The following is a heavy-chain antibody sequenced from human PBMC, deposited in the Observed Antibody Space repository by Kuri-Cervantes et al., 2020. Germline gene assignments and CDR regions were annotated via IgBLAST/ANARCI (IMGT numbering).Heavy chain of an antibody. CDR1: GFTFSSYA. J-gene: IGHJ4*02. V-gene: IGHV3-23*01. D-gene: IGHD3-3*01. CDR3: ARDASLDFWSGYFGY. Sequence: GESLKISCAASGFTFSSYAMSWVRQAPGKGLEWVSAISGSGGSKYYADSVKGRFTISRDNSKNTLYLQMDSLRAEDTAVYYCARDASLDFWSGYFGYWGQGTLVTVSS. CDR2: ISGSGGSK.